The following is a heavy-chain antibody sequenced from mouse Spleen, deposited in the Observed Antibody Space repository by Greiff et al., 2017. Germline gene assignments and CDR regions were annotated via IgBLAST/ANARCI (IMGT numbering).Heavy chain of an antibody. Sequence: VKLQESGAELARPGASVKMSCKASGYTFTSYTMHWVKQRPGQGLEWIGYINPSSGYTKYNQKFKDKATLTADISSSTAYMQLSSLTSEDSAVYYCARLAQATTFAYWGQGTLVTVSA. V-gene: IGHV1-4*01. D-gene: IGHD3-2*02. CDR2: INPSSGYT. CDR1: GYTFTSYT. CDR3: ARLAQATTFAY. J-gene: IGHJ3*01.